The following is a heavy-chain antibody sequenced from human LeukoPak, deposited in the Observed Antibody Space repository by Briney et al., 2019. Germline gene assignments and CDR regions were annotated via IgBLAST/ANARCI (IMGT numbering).Heavy chain of an antibody. V-gene: IGHV4-34*01. J-gene: IGHJ4*02. CDR2: INHSVGT. CDR1: SGSFNGYY. Sequence: SETLSLTCSVYSGSFNGYYWSWIRQPPGKGLEWIGEINHSVGTNYNPSLKSRVTMSLDTSKNQFSLKLSSVTAADTAVYYCARGHTRITMLRGSRSAYYDYWGQGTLVTVSS. CDR3: ARGHTRITMLRGSRSAYYDY. D-gene: IGHD3-10*01.